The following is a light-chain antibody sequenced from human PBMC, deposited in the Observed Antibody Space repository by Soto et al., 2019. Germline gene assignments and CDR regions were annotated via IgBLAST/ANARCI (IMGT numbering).Light chain of an antibody. CDR3: QKYNPSPPP. Sequence: DIQMTQSPSTLSASVGDSVTITCRASQSISPWLAWYQQKPGKAPTFLIYKASSLEGGVPSRFSGSGSGTDLNITFSTLQLDVFAIFYSQKYNPSPPPSGGGTRV. J-gene: IGKJ4*01. CDR1: QSISPW. V-gene: IGKV1-5*03. CDR2: KAS.